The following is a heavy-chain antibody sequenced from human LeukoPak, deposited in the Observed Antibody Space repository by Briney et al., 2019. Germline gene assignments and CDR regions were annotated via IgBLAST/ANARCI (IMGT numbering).Heavy chain of an antibody. CDR2: IKQDGSEK. J-gene: IGHJ4*02. Sequence: GGSLRLSCTASGFTFSGYSMNWVRQAPGKGLEWVANIKQDGSEKYYVDSVKGRFTISRDNAKNSLYLQMNSLRAEDTAVYYCARARRVGATIAYDYWGQGTLVTVSS. CDR3: ARARRVGATIAYDY. V-gene: IGHV3-7*01. CDR1: GFTFSGYS. D-gene: IGHD1-26*01.